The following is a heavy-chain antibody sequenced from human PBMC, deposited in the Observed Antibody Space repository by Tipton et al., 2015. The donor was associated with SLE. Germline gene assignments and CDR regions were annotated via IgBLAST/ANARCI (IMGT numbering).Heavy chain of an antibody. V-gene: IGHV4-34*01. D-gene: IGHD6-6*01. CDR1: GGSFSGYY. CDR2: INHSGST. J-gene: IGHJ6*02. CDR3: ARGEYSSSSGGGYYYYGMDV. Sequence: TLSLTCAVYGGSFSGYYWSWIRQPPGKGLEWIGEINHSGSTNYNPSLKSRVTISVDTSKNQFSLKLSSVTAADTAVYYCARGEYSSSSGGGYYYYGMDVWGQGTTVTVSS.